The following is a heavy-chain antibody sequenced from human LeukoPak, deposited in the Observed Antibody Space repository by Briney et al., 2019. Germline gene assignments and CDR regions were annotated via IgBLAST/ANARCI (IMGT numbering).Heavy chain of an antibody. CDR2: ISGSGGST. J-gene: IGHJ4*02. Sequence: GGSLRLSCAASGFTFSSYAMSWVRQAPGKGLEWVSAISGSGGSTYYADSVKGRFTISRDNSKNTLYLQMNSLRAEDTAVYYCVKVIVVVPAAIPYFDYWGQGTLVTVSS. CDR3: VKVIVVVPAAIPYFDY. CDR1: GFTFSSYA. V-gene: IGHV3-23*01. D-gene: IGHD2-2*02.